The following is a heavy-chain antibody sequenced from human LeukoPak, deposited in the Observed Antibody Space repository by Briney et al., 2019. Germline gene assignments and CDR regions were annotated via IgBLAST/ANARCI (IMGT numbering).Heavy chain of an antibody. Sequence: GRSLRLSFAASGFTFSSYAMHWVRQAPGKGLEWVAVISYDGSNKYYADSVKGRFTISRDNSKNTLYLQMNSLRAEDTAVYYCARGDSSSWTYYFDYWGQGTLVTVSS. CDR3: ARGDSSSWTYYFDY. V-gene: IGHV3-30*04. CDR1: GFTFSSYA. J-gene: IGHJ4*02. D-gene: IGHD6-13*01. CDR2: ISYDGSNK.